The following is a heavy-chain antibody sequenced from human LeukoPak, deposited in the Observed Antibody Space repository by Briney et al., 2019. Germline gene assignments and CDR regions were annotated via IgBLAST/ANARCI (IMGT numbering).Heavy chain of an antibody. CDR1: GFTFSSYA. Sequence: GGSLRLSCATSGFTFSSYAMSWVRQAPGKGLEWVSSISGSGGSTYYADSVKGRFTISRDNSKNTLYLQMNSLRAEDTAVYYCAKDHVSRIVGAKNAFDIWGQGTMVTVSS. CDR3: AKDHVSRIVGAKNAFDI. J-gene: IGHJ3*02. V-gene: IGHV3-23*01. CDR2: ISGSGGST. D-gene: IGHD1-26*01.